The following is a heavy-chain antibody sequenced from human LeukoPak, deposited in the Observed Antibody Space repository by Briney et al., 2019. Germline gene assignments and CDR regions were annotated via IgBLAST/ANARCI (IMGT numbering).Heavy chain of an antibody. D-gene: IGHD7-27*01. CDR3: ARLGTGDDY. CDR1: GSTFSSYS. V-gene: IGHV3-21*01. J-gene: IGHJ4*02. CDR2: ISSSSSYI. Sequence: GGSLRLSCAASGSTFSSYSMNWVRQAPGKGLEWVSFISSSSSYIYYADSVKGRFTISRDNAKNSLYLQMNSLRAEDTAVYYCARLGTGDDYWGQGTLVTVSS.